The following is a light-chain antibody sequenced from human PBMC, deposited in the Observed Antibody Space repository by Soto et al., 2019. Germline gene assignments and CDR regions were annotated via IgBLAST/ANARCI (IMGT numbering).Light chain of an antibody. Sequence: EIVLTQSPGTLSLSPGDRATLSGRASQTIGRNFLAWYQQKPGQAPRLLIYGASIRATGIPDRFSVSGSGPDFTLTISRLEPEDCGVYYCQHYASLPTTFGQGTKLEIK. V-gene: IGKV3-20*01. CDR1: QTIGRNF. J-gene: IGKJ2*01. CDR3: QHYASLPTT. CDR2: GAS.